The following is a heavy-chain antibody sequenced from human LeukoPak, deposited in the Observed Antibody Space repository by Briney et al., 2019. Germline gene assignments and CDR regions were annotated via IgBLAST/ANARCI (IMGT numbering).Heavy chain of an antibody. CDR2: ISAYNGST. CDR3: ARDSSSWYYRPIDY. V-gene: IGHV1-18*01. CDR1: GYTFTSYG. Sequence: ASVKVSCKASGYTFTSYGISWVRQATGQGLEWMGWISAYNGSTNYAQKLQGRVTMTTDTSTSTAYMELRSLRSDDTAVYYCARDSSSWYYRPIDYWGQGTLVTVSS. J-gene: IGHJ4*02. D-gene: IGHD6-13*01.